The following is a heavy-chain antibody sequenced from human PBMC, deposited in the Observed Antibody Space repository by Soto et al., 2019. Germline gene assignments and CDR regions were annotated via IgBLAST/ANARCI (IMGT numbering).Heavy chain of an antibody. CDR1: GYTFTSYG. CDR3: ARGPADVVPAARYSSSSLNWFDP. CDR2: ISAYNGNT. V-gene: IGHV1-18*01. Sequence: ASVKVSCKASGYTFTSYGISWVRQAPGQGLEWMGWISAYNGNTNYAQKLQGRVTMTTDTSTSTAYMELRSLRSDDTAVYYCARGPADVVPAARYSSSSLNWFDPWGQGTLVTVSS. D-gene: IGHD6-6*01. J-gene: IGHJ5*02.